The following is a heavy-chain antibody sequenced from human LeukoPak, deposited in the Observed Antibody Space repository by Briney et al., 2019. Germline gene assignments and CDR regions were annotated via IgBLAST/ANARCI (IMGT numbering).Heavy chain of an antibody. CDR3: ARGLVVTVGRALDI. J-gene: IGHJ3*02. Sequence: SETLSLTCAVYGGSFSGYYWSWIRQPPGKGLEWIGEINHSGSTNYNPSLKSRVTILVDTSKNRFTLKLSSVTAADTAVYYCARGLVVTVGRALDIWGQGTMVTVSS. D-gene: IGHD4-23*01. V-gene: IGHV4-34*01. CDR1: GGSFSGYY. CDR2: INHSGST.